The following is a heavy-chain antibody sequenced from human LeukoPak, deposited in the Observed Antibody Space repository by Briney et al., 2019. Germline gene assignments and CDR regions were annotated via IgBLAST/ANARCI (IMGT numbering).Heavy chain of an antibody. J-gene: IGHJ4*02. CDR3: ARNYYDSSGYYIDQFYFDS. Sequence: SETLSLTCTVSGGSISNSNFYWGWIRQPPGKGLEWLGSMYYSGNTYYQPSLRGRLSISLDTSKNLFSLRLSSVTAADTAVYYCARNYYDSSGYYIDQFYFDSWGQGTLVTVSS. CDR2: MYYSGNT. D-gene: IGHD3-22*01. CDR1: GGSISNSNFY. V-gene: IGHV4-39*07.